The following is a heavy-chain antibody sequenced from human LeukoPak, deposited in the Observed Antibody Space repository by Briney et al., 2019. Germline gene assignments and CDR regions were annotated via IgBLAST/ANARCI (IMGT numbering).Heavy chain of an antibody. CDR1: GYTFTSYG. D-gene: IGHD3-10*01. CDR3: ARDFHLGGLDY. CDR2: IIAYNGNT. V-gene: IGHV1-18*01. J-gene: IGHJ4*02. Sequence: GASVKVSCKASGYTFTSYGISWVRQAPGQGLEWMGWIIAYNGNTNYAQMLQGRVTLTTDTSTSTAYMELRSLRSDDTAVYYCARDFHLGGLDYWGQGTLVTVSS.